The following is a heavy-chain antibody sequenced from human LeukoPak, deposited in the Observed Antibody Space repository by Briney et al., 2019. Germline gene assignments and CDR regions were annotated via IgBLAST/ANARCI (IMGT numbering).Heavy chain of an antibody. CDR3: GRGGSGSYGDYFAS. Sequence: GGSLRLSCAASGFNFDDYGMSWVRQAPGKGLEWVSGINWNAGSTGYAASVKGRFAISRDSTKNSLYLQMNSLRAEDTALYYCGRGGSGSYGDYFASWGQGTLVTVSS. J-gene: IGHJ4*02. CDR2: INWNAGST. D-gene: IGHD3-10*01. V-gene: IGHV3-20*04. CDR1: GFNFDDYG.